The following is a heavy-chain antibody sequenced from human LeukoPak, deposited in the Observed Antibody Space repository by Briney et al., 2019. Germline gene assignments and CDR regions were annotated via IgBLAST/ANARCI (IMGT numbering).Heavy chain of an antibody. J-gene: IGHJ4*02. CDR1: GGSISSGGYS. V-gene: IGHV4-30-2*01. CDR3: ARDLGTVFDY. CDR2: IYHNGST. Sequence: NPSQTLSLTCAVSGGSISSGGYSWSWIRQPPGKGLEWIGYIYHNGSTYYNPSLKSRVTISVDRSKNQFSLKLSSVTAADTAVYYCARDLGTVFDYWGQGTLVTVSS. D-gene: IGHD1-1*01.